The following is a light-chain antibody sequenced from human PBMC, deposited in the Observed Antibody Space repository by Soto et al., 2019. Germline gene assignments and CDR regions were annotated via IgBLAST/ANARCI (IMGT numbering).Light chain of an antibody. V-gene: IGKV3-15*01. Sequence: EIVMTQSPATLSVSPGERATLSCRASQSVSSNLAWYQQKPGQAPRLLIYGASTRATGIPARFSGSGSGTEFTLTISSLQSDDFATYYCQQYNSWTFGQGTKVDIK. CDR2: GAS. CDR1: QSVSSN. J-gene: IGKJ1*01. CDR3: QQYNSWT.